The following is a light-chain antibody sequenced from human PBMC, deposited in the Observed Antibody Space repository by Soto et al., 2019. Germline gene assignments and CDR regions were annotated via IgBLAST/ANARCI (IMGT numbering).Light chain of an antibody. V-gene: IGKV1-39*01. Sequence: DFKRTQSPSSWSGSWGDGFTILARPSKGVGAFLLWYQQRQGRAPKLLIYAASNLLSGVPSRFSGSGSGTNFTLTISSLQPEDFATYYCQQSYKTPHTFGQGTKLETK. CDR3: QQSYKTPHT. CDR1: KGVGAF. CDR2: AAS. J-gene: IGKJ2*01.